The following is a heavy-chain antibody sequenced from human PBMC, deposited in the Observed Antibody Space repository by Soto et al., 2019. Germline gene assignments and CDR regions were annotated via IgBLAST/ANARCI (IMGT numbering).Heavy chain of an antibody. D-gene: IGHD2-2*02. Sequence: QVQLVQSGAEVKKPGASVKVSCKTSGYTFTSYHISWVRQAPGQGLEWMGWISAYNTNTNYAQKFQGRVTMTTDTLTSTAYRELRSLRSDDTAVYYCARYTPPTDYWGQGTLVTVSS. CDR1: GYTFTSYH. J-gene: IGHJ4*02. V-gene: IGHV1-18*01. CDR3: ARYTPPTDY. CDR2: ISAYNTNT.